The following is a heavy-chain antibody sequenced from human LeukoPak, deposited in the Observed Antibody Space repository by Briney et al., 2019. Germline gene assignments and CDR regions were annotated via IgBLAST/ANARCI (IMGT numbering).Heavy chain of an antibody. V-gene: IGHV3-23*01. CDR1: GFTFSNSA. Sequence: PGGSLRLSCAASGFTFSNSAMTWARQAPGKGLEWVSAISTSGSDTIYTDSVKDRFTISRDNSKNTLYLQMNSLRAEDTAVYYCAKGGNYAPLDYWGQGTLVTVSS. CDR2: ISTSGSDT. J-gene: IGHJ4*02. CDR3: AKGGNYAPLDY. D-gene: IGHD1-7*01.